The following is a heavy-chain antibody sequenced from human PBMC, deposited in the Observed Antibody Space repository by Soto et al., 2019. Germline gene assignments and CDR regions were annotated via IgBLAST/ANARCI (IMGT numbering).Heavy chain of an antibody. CDR3: ARPLRDRNYYYGMAV. Sequence: QVQLVQSGAEMQQPGASVRVSCKASGGTFSKYAFSWVRQAPGQGLEWLGGTSPRFGTPNYAQKFQGRVDISADESTATVYMELSSLRSEDTAVYFCARPLRDRNYYYGMAVWGQGTTVTVSS. CDR1: GGTFSKYA. J-gene: IGHJ6*02. CDR2: TSPRFGTP. D-gene: IGHD3-22*01. V-gene: IGHV1-69*01.